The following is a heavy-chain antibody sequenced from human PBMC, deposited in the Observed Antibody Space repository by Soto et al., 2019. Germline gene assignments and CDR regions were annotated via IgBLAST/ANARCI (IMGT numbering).Heavy chain of an antibody. CDR3: AEDWGSYRPYWYLDL. Sequence: DSVKGRFTISRDNSKNMLYLQMNSLRTEDTAVYYCAEDWGSYRPYWYLDLWGRGTLVTVSS. J-gene: IGHJ2*01. D-gene: IGHD3-16*02. V-gene: IGHV3-30*02.